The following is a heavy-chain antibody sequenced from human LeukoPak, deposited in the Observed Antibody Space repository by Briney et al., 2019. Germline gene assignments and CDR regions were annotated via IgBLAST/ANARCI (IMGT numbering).Heavy chain of an antibody. CDR2: IYYSGST. CDR1: GDSISSSGYY. Sequence: SETLSLTCTVSGDSISSSGYYWGWIRQPPGKGLEWIGSIYYSGSTYYNPSLKSRVTISLDTSQNQFSLKLSSVTAADTAVYYCARQQSCSGGTCYFYFDSWGQGTLVTVSS. D-gene: IGHD2-15*01. V-gene: IGHV4-39*01. CDR3: ARQQSCSGGTCYFYFDS. J-gene: IGHJ4*02.